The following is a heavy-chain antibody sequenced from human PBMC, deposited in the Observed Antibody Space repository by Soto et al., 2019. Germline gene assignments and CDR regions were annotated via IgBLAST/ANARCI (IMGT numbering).Heavy chain of an antibody. CDR1: GYTFSAYH. D-gene: IGHD7-27*01. V-gene: IGHV1-2*02. CDR3: AGLGNYYFDY. Sequence: WASVKVSCKASGYTFSAYHLHWMRQAPGQGLEWMGWIDPSNGATIYAQKFHGRVTLTRDTSIGTAYMDLSRLTSDDTALYYCAGLGNYYFDYWGQGALVTVSS. J-gene: IGHJ4*02. CDR2: IDPSNGAT.